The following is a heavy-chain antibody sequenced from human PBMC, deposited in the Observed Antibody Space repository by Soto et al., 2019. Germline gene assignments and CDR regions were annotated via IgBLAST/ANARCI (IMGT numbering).Heavy chain of an antibody. CDR2: SYTGGST. V-gene: IGHV3-53*01. Sequence: GGPLRLSCAASGFTVTSKSMNWVPPPPGKALAWVAVSYTGGSTLYTDSVKGRFTISRDNSKNSLLLQMDTLRVEDTATYFCAGSYRPYILYAMDVWGQGTTVTVSS. CDR3: AGSYRPYILYAMDV. CDR1: GFTVTSKS. J-gene: IGHJ6*02. D-gene: IGHD3-16*01.